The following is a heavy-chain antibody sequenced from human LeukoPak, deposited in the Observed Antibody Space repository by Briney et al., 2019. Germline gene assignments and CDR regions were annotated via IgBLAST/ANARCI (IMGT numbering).Heavy chain of an antibody. Sequence: SETLSLTCTVSGGSISGYYWSWIRQPPGKGLEWIGYIHYSGSTNYNPSLKSRVTISLDTSTNQFSLRLSSVTAAGTAVYYCTRGTMTINYFDYWGQGTLVTVSS. D-gene: IGHD3-22*01. J-gene: IGHJ4*02. V-gene: IGHV4-59*01. CDR3: TRGTMTINYFDY. CDR2: IHYSGST. CDR1: GGSISGYY.